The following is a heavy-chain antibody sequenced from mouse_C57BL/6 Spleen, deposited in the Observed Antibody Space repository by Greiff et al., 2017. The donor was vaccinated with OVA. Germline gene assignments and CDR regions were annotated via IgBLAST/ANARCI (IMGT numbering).Heavy chain of an antibody. CDR1: GYTFTSYW. D-gene: IGHD1-1*02. J-gene: IGHJ4*01. CDR2: IHPNSGST. CDR3: AREGGSYVYAMDY. V-gene: IGHV1-64*01. Sequence: QVQLQQPGAELVKPGASVKLSCKASGYTFTSYWMHWVKQRPGQGLEWIGMIHPNSGSTNYNEKFKSKATLTVDKSSSTAYMQLSSLTSEDSAVYYCAREGGSYVYAMDYWGQGTSVTVSS.